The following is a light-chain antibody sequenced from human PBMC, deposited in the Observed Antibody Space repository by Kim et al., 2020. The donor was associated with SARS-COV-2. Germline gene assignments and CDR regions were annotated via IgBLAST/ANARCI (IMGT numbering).Light chain of an antibody. Sequence: SASVGDRVTITGRASQRISSWLAWYQQKPGKAPKLLIYKASSLESGVPSRFIGSGSGTEFTLTISSLQPDDFATYYCQQYNSYPYTFGQGTKLEI. CDR2: KAS. CDR3: QQYNSYPYT. CDR1: QRISSW. V-gene: IGKV1-5*03. J-gene: IGKJ2*01.